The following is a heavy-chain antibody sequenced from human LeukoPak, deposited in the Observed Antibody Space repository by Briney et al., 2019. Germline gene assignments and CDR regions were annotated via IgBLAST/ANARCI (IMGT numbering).Heavy chain of an antibody. J-gene: IGHJ3*02. CDR2: INPNSGGT. CDR1: GYTFTGYY. CDR3: ARDLEEVDAFDI. V-gene: IGHV1-2*02. Sequence: ASVKVSCKASGYTFTGYYMHWVRQAPGQGLEWMGWINPNSGGTNYAQKFQGRVTMTRGTSISTAYMELSRLRSDDTAVYYCARDLEEVDAFDIWGQGTMVTVSS. D-gene: IGHD1-1*01.